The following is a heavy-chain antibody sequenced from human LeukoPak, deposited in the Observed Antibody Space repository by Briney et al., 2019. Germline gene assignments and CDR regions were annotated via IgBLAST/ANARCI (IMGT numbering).Heavy chain of an antibody. Sequence: GESLKNSCKGSGYTFTSYWINWVRQKPGKGLEWMGRIDPSDSYTDYSPSFQGHVTISVDKSTSTAHLQWSNLKASDTAIYYCASAYCGGDCYPNYWGQGALVTVSS. V-gene: IGHV5-10-1*01. CDR2: IDPSDSYT. CDR3: ASAYCGGDCYPNY. CDR1: GYTFTSYW. J-gene: IGHJ4*02. D-gene: IGHD2-21*02.